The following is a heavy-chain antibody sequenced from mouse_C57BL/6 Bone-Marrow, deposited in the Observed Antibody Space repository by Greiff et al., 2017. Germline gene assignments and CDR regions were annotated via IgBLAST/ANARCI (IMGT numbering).Heavy chain of an antibody. CDR2: IFPGSGST. D-gene: IGHD1-1*01. Sequence: VQLKESGPELVKPGASVKISCKASGYTFTDYYINWVKQRPGQGLEWIGWIFPGSGSTYYNEKFKGKATLTVDKSSSTAYMWRSSLTSEDAAVYFCARTNYGSSDRYWGQGTTLTVSA. CDR3: ARTNYGSSDRY. J-gene: IGHJ2*01. CDR1: GYTFTDYY. V-gene: IGHV1-75*01.